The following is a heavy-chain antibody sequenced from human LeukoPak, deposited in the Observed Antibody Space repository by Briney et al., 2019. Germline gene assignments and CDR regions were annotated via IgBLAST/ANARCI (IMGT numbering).Heavy chain of an antibody. CDR2: VKSKTDGGTT. J-gene: IGHJ4*02. V-gene: IGHV3-15*01. D-gene: IGHD5/OR15-5a*01. CDR1: GFSFSYAW. Sequence: GGSLRLSCAASGFSFSYAWMSWVRQAPGKGLEWIGRVKSKTDGGTTYYAAPVKGRFTISRDDSKNTLYLQINSLKIEDTAVYYCTTAVPAIVCHSYWGQGTLVTVSS. CDR3: TTAVPAIVCHSY.